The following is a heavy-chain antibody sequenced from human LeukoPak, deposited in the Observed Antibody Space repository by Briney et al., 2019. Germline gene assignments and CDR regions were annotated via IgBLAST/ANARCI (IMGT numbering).Heavy chain of an antibody. J-gene: IGHJ4*02. V-gene: IGHV3-23*01. CDR2: ISDSGGST. Sequence: PGGSLRLSCTASGFTFSNYVMTWVRQAPGKGLEWVSGISDSGGSTYYADSVKGRFTISRDNSKNTVYLQINSLGAEDTAVYYCAKGHSLGGFDYWGQGTLVTVSS. D-gene: IGHD6-13*01. CDR1: GFTFSNYV. CDR3: AKGHSLGGFDY.